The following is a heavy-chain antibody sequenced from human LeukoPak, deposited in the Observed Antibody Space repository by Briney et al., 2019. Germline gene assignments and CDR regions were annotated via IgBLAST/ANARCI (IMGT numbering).Heavy chain of an antibody. CDR1: GFAFGSYS. J-gene: IGHJ4*02. Sequence: PGGSLRLSCAASGFAFGSYSMNWVRQAPGKGLEWLSYIWDSSRITYQADSEKGRFTISRDNAKSSLYLQMNSLRDEDTAVYYCVRDSSFAFDYFGQGILVTVSS. CDR2: IWDSSRIT. V-gene: IGHV3-48*02. CDR3: VRDSSFAFDY. D-gene: IGHD2/OR15-2a*01.